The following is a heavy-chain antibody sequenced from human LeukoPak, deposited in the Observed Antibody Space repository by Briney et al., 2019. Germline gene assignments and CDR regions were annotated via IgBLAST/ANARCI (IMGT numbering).Heavy chain of an antibody. CDR3: ARLSVVPAVPFDY. CDR2: IYYSGST. CDR1: GGSISSSSYY. Sequence: SETLSLTCTVSGGSISSSSYYWGWIRQPPGKGLEWIGSIYYSGSTYYNPSLKSRVTISVDTSNNPFSLKLSSVTGADTAVYYCARLSVVPAVPFDYWGQGALVTVSS. V-gene: IGHV4-39*01. D-gene: IGHD2-2*01. J-gene: IGHJ4*02.